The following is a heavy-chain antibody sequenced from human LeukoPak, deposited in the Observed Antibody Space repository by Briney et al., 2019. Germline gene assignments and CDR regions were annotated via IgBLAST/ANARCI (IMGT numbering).Heavy chain of an antibody. CDR3: ARVRYDSGWFDY. Sequence: GGSMRLSCAASGFTFNAYSMTWVRQAPGKGLECIASVTGSGNSKVFADSVKGRFSISRDNAKNSLDLQLNNLSAEDTATYYCARVRYDSGWFDYWGQGTLVTVSS. D-gene: IGHD6-19*01. CDR1: GFTFNAYS. CDR2: VTGSGNSK. J-gene: IGHJ5*01. V-gene: IGHV3-48*04.